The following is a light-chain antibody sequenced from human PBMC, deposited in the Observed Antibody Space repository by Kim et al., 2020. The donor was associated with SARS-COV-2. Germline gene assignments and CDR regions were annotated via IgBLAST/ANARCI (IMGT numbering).Light chain of an antibody. Sequence: VYARERATLSGRSSQSVSTNLAWYQQQPGQAPRLLINGTSTRATGIPARFSGSGSGTEFTLTISSLQSEDFAIYYCQQYNRWPPYIFGQGTKLEI. V-gene: IGKV3-15*01. CDR2: GTS. CDR1: QSVSTN. CDR3: QQYNRWPPYI. J-gene: IGKJ2*01.